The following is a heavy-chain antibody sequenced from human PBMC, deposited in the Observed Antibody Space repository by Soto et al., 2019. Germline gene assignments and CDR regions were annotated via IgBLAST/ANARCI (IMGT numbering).Heavy chain of an antibody. J-gene: IGHJ4*02. CDR3: ARARPRDGYNLGDY. Sequence: QVQLVESGGGVVQPGRSLRLSCAASGFTFSSYGMHWVRQAPGKGLEWVAVIWYDGSNKYYADSVKGRFTISRDNSKNTLYLQMNSLRAEDTAVYYCARARPRDGYNLGDYWGQGTLVTVSS. D-gene: IGHD5-12*01. CDR2: IWYDGSNK. CDR1: GFTFSSYG. V-gene: IGHV3-33*01.